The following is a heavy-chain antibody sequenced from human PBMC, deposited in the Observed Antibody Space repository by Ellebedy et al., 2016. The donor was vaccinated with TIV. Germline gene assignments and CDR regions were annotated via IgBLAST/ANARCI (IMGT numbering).Heavy chain of an antibody. J-gene: IGHJ4*02. CDR3: ARGSVVTGAYS. CDR2: INQDGRAK. D-gene: IGHD2-21*02. Sequence: PGGSLRLSCAASGFSFRNYWVNWVRQAPGKGLELVANINQDGRAKNYVDSVKGRFAISRDNAKNSLYLQMNSLRREDTAIYYCARGSVVTGAYSWGQGTLVTVSS. V-gene: IGHV3-7*03. CDR1: GFSFRNYW.